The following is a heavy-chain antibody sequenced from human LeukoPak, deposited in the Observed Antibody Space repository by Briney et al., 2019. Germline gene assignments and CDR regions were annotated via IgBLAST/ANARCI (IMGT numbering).Heavy chain of an antibody. V-gene: IGHV3-23*01. D-gene: IGHD5-18*01. CDR2: INDRGDST. J-gene: IGHJ4*02. CDR3: AKLLTGGYSYGQNDC. CDR1: GFSLTTYA. Sequence: GGSLRLSCAASGFSLTTYAMGWVRQAPGKGLEWVSVINDRGDSTYYADSVKSRFTISRDSSKNTLYLQMNSLRGEDTAVYYCAKLLTGGYSYGQNDCWGQGTLVTVSS.